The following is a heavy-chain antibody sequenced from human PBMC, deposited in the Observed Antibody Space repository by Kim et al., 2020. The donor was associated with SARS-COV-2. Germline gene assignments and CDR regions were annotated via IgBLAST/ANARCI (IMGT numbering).Heavy chain of an antibody. V-gene: IGHV3-15*01. CDR3: TCSLRDGLKSLGDY. J-gene: IGHJ4*02. D-gene: IGHD3-9*01. Sequence: YSAPVKGRFTISRDDSKNTLYLQMNSLKTGDTAVYSCTCSLRDGLKSLGDYWGQGTLVTVSS.